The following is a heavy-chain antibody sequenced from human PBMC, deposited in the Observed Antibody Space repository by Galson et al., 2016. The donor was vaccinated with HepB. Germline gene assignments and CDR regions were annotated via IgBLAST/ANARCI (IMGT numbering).Heavy chain of an antibody. CDR3: ARQMYGNYFDY. Sequence: SLRLSCAASGLTVSTNYMAWVRQSPGKGLEWVSVIYAGGRTFYADSVKGRFTISRDNSKNTLYLQMNSLRVEDTAVYYCARQMYGNYFDYWGQGALVTVSS. D-gene: IGHD1-14*01. V-gene: IGHV3-66*04. CDR2: IYAGGRT. CDR1: GLTVSTNY. J-gene: IGHJ4*02.